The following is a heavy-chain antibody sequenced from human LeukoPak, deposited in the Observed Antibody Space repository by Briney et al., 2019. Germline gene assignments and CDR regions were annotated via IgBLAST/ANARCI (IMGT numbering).Heavy chain of an antibody. CDR1: GYTFTVYY. V-gene: IGHV1-18*04. Sequence: GTSVTVSCKASGYTFTVYYVHWVRQAPGQGLEWMGWISAYNGNTNYAQKLQGRVTITTDTSTSTAYTELRSLRSDDTAVYYCARAGITGTPAAFDIWGQGTMVTVSS. CDR2: ISAYNGNT. D-gene: IGHD1-7*01. J-gene: IGHJ3*02. CDR3: ARAGITGTPAAFDI.